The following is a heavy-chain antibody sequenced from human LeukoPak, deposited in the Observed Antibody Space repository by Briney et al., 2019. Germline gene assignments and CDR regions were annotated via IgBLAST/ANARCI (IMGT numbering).Heavy chain of an antibody. CDR1: GFTFSSYA. CDR2: ISYDGSNK. Sequence: PGGSPRLSCAASGFTFSSYAMHWVRQAPGKGLEWVAVISYDGSNKYYADSVKGRFTISRDNFKNTLYLQMNSLRAEDTAVYYCARFNWNDNYWGQGTLVTVSS. D-gene: IGHD1-20*01. J-gene: IGHJ4*02. V-gene: IGHV3-30-3*01. CDR3: ARFNWNDNY.